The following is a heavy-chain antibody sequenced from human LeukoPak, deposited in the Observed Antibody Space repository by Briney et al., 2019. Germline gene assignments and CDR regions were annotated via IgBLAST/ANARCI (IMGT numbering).Heavy chain of an antibody. J-gene: IGHJ5*02. Sequence: ASVKVSCKASGYTLTSYAMHWVRQAPGQRLEWMGWINAGNGNTKYTQKFQGRVTITRDTSASTAYMELSSLRSEDTAVYYCARDPRVVPAAIGWFDPWGQGTLVTVSS. CDR2: INAGNGNT. D-gene: IGHD2-2*01. CDR1: GYTLTSYA. V-gene: IGHV1-3*01. CDR3: ARDPRVVPAAIGWFDP.